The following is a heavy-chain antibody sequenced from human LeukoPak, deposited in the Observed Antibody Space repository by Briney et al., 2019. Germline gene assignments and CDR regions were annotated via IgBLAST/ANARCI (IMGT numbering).Heavy chain of an antibody. J-gene: IGHJ4*02. CDR2: INAGNGNT. Sequence: ASVKVSCKASGYSFSTYAIQWVRQAPGQGLEWMGWINAGNGNTKYSQKVQGRITVTTDTSTSTAYMELRSLRSDDTAVYYCARDKNHYDTRGDFWGQGTLVTVSS. CDR1: GYSFSTYA. V-gene: IGHV1-3*01. D-gene: IGHD3-22*01. CDR3: ARDKNHYDTRGDF.